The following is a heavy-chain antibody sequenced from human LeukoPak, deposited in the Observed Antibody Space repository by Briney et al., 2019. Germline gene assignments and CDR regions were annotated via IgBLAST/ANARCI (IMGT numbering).Heavy chain of an antibody. Sequence: PSETLSLTCAVYGGSFSGYYWSWIRQPPGKGLEWGGEINHSGSTNYNPSLKSRVTISVDTSKNQFSLKLSSVTAADTAVYYCARLKRSGYYLGYFDDWGQGTLVTVSS. CDR3: ARLKRSGYYLGYFDD. D-gene: IGHD3-22*01. J-gene: IGHJ4*02. V-gene: IGHV4-34*01. CDR1: GGSFSGYY. CDR2: INHSGST.